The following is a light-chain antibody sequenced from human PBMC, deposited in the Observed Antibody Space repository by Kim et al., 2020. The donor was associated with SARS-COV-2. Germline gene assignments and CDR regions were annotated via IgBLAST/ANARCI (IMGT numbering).Light chain of an antibody. CDR1: QSVSSTY. CDR2: GAS. CDR3: QQYSSSPAT. Sequence: LAPRERATRTCRASQSVSSTYLAWYQQKPGQAPRLLIYGASSRATGIPDRFSGSGSGTDFTLTITRLEPEDFAVYYCQQYSSSPATFGQGTKVDIK. J-gene: IGKJ1*01. V-gene: IGKV3-20*01.